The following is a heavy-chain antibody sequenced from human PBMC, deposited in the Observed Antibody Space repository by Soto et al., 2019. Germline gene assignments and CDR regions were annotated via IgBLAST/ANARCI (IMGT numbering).Heavy chain of an antibody. CDR3: AKADYSNSWFDP. CDR2: ISYDGSNK. J-gene: IGHJ5*02. D-gene: IGHD4-4*01. V-gene: IGHV3-30*18. CDR1: GFTFSSYG. Sequence: QVQLVESGGGVVQPGRSLRLSCAASGFTFSSYGMHWVRQAPGKGLEWVAVISYDGSNKYYADSVKGRFTISRDNSKNTLYLQMNSLTAEDTAVYYCAKADYSNSWFDPWGQGTLVTVSS.